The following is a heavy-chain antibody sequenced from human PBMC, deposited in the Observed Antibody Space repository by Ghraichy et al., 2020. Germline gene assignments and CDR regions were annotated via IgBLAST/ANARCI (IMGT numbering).Heavy chain of an antibody. D-gene: IGHD3-22*01. CDR2: IIPIFGTA. CDR3: ARDGYYDSSGYYYVSGDY. V-gene: IGHV1-69*13. CDR1: GGTFSSYA. Sequence: SVKVSCKASGGTFSSYAFSWVRQAPGQGLEWMGGIIPIFGTANYAQKFQGRVTITADESTSTAYMELSSLRSEDTAVYYCARDGYYDSSGYYYVSGDYWGQGTLVTVSS. J-gene: IGHJ4*02.